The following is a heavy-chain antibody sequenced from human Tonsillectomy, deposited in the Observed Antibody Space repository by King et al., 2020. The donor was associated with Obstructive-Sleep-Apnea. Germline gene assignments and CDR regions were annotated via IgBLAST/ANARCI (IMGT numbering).Heavy chain of an antibody. V-gene: IGHV3-30*18. Sequence: VQLVESGGGVVQPGRSLRLSCAASRFTFSSYGMHWVRQAPGKGREWVAVISYDGSNKYYADSVKGRFTVSRDNSKNTLYLQMNSLRPEDTAGYYCAKEMIAAAATGGMDVWGQGTTVTVSS. CDR2: ISYDGSNK. CDR1: RFTFSSYG. D-gene: IGHD6-13*01. CDR3: AKEMIAAAATGGMDV. J-gene: IGHJ6*02.